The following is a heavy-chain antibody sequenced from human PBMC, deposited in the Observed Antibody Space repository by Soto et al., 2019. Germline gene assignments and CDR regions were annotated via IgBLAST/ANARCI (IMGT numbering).Heavy chain of an antibody. V-gene: IGHV3-33*01. Sequence: LTLSCAASGFTFRNYGMHWVRQAPGNGLEWLTFISSDGAYQNYSDSVKGRFTVSRDNSKSMFFLQMNSLRADDTALYYCARDDDYYHHSLDPWGQGTMVTVSS. CDR1: GFTFRNYG. CDR3: ARDDDYYHHSLDP. D-gene: IGHD3-3*02. CDR2: ISSDGAYQ. J-gene: IGHJ5*02.